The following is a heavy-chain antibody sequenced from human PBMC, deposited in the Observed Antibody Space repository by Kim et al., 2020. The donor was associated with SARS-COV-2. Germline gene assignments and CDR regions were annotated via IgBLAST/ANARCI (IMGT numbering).Heavy chain of an antibody. Sequence: SVKSRITINPDTSKSQFSLQLNSVTPEDTAVYYCARTYYDSSGYYAFDIWGQGTMVTVSS. V-gene: IGHV6-1*01. CDR3: ARTYYDSSGYYAFDI. D-gene: IGHD3-22*01. J-gene: IGHJ3*02.